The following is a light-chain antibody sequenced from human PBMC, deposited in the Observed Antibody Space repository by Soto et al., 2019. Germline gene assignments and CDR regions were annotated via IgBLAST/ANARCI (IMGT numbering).Light chain of an antibody. CDR1: GRDIGAYVY. CDR3: SSYTTSYFYV. CDR2: GVN. J-gene: IGLJ1*01. Sequence: QSVLTQPASVSGSPGQSITISCTGSGRDIGAYVYVSWYQQHPGKAPKLLIYGVNNRPSGVSYRFSASKSAFTASLTISGLQAEDEAHYYCSSYTTSYFYVFGPGTKVTVL. V-gene: IGLV2-14*01.